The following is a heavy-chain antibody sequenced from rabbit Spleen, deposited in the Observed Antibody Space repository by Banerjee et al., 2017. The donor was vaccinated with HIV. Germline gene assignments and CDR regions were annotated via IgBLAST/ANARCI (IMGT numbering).Heavy chain of an antibody. Sequence: QEQLVESGGGLVQPEGSLTLTCTASGFSFNSGYDMRWVRQAPGKGLEWVACAYAGSSGSTYSATWAKGRFTISKTSSTTVTLQMTRLTAADTATYFCARDTSSSFSSYGMDLWGPGTLVTVS. J-gene: IGHJ6*01. CDR1: GFSFNSGYD. D-gene: IGHD1-1*01. CDR3: ARDTSSSFSSYGMDL. V-gene: IGHV1S45*01. CDR2: AYAGSSGST.